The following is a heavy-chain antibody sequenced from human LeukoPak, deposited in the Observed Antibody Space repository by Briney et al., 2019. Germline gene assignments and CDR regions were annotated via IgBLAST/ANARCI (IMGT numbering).Heavy chain of an antibody. CDR3: ANLLAAASSYYYYMDV. CDR1: GYTFTNYY. D-gene: IGHD2-8*02. V-gene: IGHV1-2*02. J-gene: IGHJ6*03. CDR2: INPNNGDT. Sequence: ASVRVSCKASGYTFTNYYIHWVRQAPGQGLEWMGWINPNNGDTNYAQKFQGRVILTRDTSISTAYMELNGLTSDDTAVYYCANLLAAASSYYYYMDVWGRGTTVAVSS.